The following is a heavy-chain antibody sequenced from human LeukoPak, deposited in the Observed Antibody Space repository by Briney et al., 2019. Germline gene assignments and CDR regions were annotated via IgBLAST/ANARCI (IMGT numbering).Heavy chain of an antibody. CDR2: ISGSGGGT. J-gene: IGHJ4*02. Sequence: KSGGSLRLSCAASGFTFSNYAMTWVRQAPGKGLEWVSAISGSGGGTKYADSVKGRFAISRDNSKNTLYLQTISLRAEDTAAYYCAKVQAASSGWYFDYWGQGTLVTVSS. CDR3: AKVQAASSGWYFDY. V-gene: IGHV3-23*01. D-gene: IGHD6-19*01. CDR1: GFTFSNYA.